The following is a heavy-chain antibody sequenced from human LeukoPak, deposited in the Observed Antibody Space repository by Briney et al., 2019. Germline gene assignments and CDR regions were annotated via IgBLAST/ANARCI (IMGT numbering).Heavy chain of an antibody. D-gene: IGHD3-10*01. CDR1: GGSISSGSYY. CDR2: IYTSGST. CDR3: ARDADYGSGSYSSDY. V-gene: IGHV4-61*02. J-gene: IGHJ4*02. Sequence: SETLSLTCTVSGGSISSGSYYWSWIRQPAGNGLEWIGRIYTSGSTNYNPSLKSRVTMSVDTSKNQFFLKLSSVTAADTAVYYCARDADYGSGSYSSDYWGQGTLVTVSS.